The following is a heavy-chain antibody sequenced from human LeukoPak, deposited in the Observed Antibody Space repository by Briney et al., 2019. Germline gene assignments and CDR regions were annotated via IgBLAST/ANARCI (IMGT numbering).Heavy chain of an antibody. CDR3: AKTGDYYDSSGYYY. CDR1: GFAFSSYA. CDR2: ISGSGGST. D-gene: IGHD3-22*01. V-gene: IGHV3-23*01. J-gene: IGHJ4*02. Sequence: GGSLRLSCAASGFAFSSYAMSWVRQAPGKGLEWVSAISGSGGSTYYADSVEGRFTISRDNSKNTLYLQMNSLRAEDTAVYYCAKTGDYYDSSGYYYWGQGTLVTVSA.